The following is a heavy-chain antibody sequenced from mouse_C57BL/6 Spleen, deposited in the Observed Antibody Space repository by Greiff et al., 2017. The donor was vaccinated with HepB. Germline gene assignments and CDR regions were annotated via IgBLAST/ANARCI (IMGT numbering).Heavy chain of an antibody. V-gene: IGHV1-55*01. J-gene: IGHJ2*01. CDR3: ARYYDYDGGYFDY. D-gene: IGHD2-4*01. Sequence: QVQLQQSGAELVKPGASVKMSCKASGYTFTSYWITWVKQRPGQGLEWIGDIYPGSGSTNYNEKFKSKATLTVDTSSSTAYMQLSSLTSEDSAVYYCARYYDYDGGYFDYWGQGTTLTVSS. CDR1: GYTFTSYW. CDR2: IYPGSGST.